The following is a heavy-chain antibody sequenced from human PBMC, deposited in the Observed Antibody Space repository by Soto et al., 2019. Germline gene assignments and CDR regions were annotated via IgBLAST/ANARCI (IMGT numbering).Heavy chain of an antibody. Sequence: SETLSLTCTVTGGAISSYYWSWIRQPPGKGLEWIGYIYYSGSTNYNPSLKSRVTISVDTSKNQFSLKLSSVTAADTAVYYCARMTHKSYYFGMDVWVQGTTVT. CDR2: IYYSGST. D-gene: IGHD2-21*02. CDR1: GGAISSYY. V-gene: IGHV4-59*01. CDR3: ARMTHKSYYFGMDV. J-gene: IGHJ6*02.